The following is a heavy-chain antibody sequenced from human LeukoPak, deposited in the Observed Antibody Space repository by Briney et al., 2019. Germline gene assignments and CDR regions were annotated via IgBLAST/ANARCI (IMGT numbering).Heavy chain of an antibody. CDR2: IYSGGST. Sequence: PGGSLRLSCAASGFTVSSNYMSWVRQAPGKGLERVSVIYSGGSTYYADSVKGRFTISRDNSKNTLYLQMNSLRAEDTAVYYCAKGIRGWLQSFDYWGQGTLVTVSS. J-gene: IGHJ4*02. CDR1: GFTVSSNY. V-gene: IGHV3-53*01. CDR3: AKGIRGWLQSFDY. D-gene: IGHD5-24*01.